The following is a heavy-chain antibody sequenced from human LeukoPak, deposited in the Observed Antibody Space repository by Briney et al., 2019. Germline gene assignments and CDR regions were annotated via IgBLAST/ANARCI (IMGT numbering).Heavy chain of an antibody. CDR1: GYIFTRYG. CDR2: ISSYNANT. J-gene: IGHJ4*02. V-gene: IGHV1-18*01. CDR3: ARDFIYGGRLFDY. Sequence: GASVKVSCKASGYIFTRYGISWVRQAPGQGLEWMGWISSYNANTSYAQKLQGRVTITTDISTSTAYMELRSLRSDDTAFYYCARDFIYGGRLFDYWGQGTLVTVSS. D-gene: IGHD4/OR15-4a*01.